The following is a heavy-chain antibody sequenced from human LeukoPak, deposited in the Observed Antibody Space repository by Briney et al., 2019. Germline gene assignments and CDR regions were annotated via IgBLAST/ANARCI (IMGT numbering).Heavy chain of an antibody. V-gene: IGHV3-30*03. Sequence: GGSLRLSCAASGFTFNTFGMHWVRQAPGKGLEWMAVTSFDGSNKYYADSMKGRFTISRDNSKNTLYLQMNSLRAEDTAVYYCARGPESLGFDPWGQGTLVTVSS. CDR1: GFTFNTFG. J-gene: IGHJ5*02. D-gene: IGHD1-14*01. CDR3: ARGPESLGFDP. CDR2: TSFDGSNK.